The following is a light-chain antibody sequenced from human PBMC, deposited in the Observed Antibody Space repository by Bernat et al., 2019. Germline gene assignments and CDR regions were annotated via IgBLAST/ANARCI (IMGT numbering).Light chain of an antibody. Sequence: QSALTQPASVSGSPGQSVTISCTGTRSDVGAYNYVSWYQQLPGKAPKLMIYDVSNRPSGVSNRFSGSKSGNTASLTISGLQAEDEADYFCISVSTPTTPVVFGGGTKLTVL. CDR3: ISVSTPTTPVV. CDR1: RSDVGAYNY. CDR2: DVS. J-gene: IGLJ2*01. V-gene: IGLV2-14*03.